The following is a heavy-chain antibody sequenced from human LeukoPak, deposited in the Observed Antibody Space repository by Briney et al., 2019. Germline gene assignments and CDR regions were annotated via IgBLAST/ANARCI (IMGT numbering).Heavy chain of an antibody. CDR1: GLTFSRYW. V-gene: IGHV3-23*01. CDR3: AKGRGVLPAATTFDY. D-gene: IGHD2-2*01. J-gene: IGHJ4*02. Sequence: GGSLRLSCAASGLTFSRYWLTWVRQAPGKGLEWVSAISGSDGSTYYADSVKGRFTISRDNSKNTLYLQMNSLRAEDTAVYYCAKGRGVLPAATTFDYWGQGTLVTVSS. CDR2: ISGSDGST.